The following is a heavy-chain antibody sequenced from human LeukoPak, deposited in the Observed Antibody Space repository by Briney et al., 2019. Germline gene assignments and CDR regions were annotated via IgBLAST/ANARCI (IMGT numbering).Heavy chain of an antibody. J-gene: IGHJ6*03. CDR2: IYPGDSDT. V-gene: IGHV5-51*01. D-gene: IGHD5-12*01. CDR3: ARHRVAMTAPSDYYYYYMDV. CDR1: GYSFTSYW. Sequence: GESLKISCKGSGYSFTSYWIGWVRQMPGKGLEWMGIIYPGDSDTRYSPSFQGQVTISADKSITTAYLQWSSLKASDTAMYYCARHRVAMTAPSDYYYYYMDVWGKGTTVTVSS.